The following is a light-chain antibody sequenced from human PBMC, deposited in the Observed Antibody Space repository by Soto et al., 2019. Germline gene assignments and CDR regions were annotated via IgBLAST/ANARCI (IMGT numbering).Light chain of an antibody. CDR3: QQYYTSPQT. V-gene: IGKV4-1*01. Sequence: DIVMTQSPDSLAVSLDERATISCKSSQTVLYSSNNKNFLAWYQQKPGQPPKLLIYWASTRESGVPDRFSGSGSGTDFTLTINSLQAEDVAVYYCQQYYTSPQTFGQGTKVEIK. J-gene: IGKJ1*01. CDR1: QTVLYSSNNKNF. CDR2: WAS.